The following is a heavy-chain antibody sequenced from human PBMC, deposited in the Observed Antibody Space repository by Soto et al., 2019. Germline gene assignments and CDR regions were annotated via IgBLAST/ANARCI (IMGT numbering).Heavy chain of an antibody. CDR1: GYTFSSYA. J-gene: IGHJ4*02. CDR2: INAGYGNT. V-gene: IGHV1-3*01. D-gene: IGHD7-27*01. Sequence: ASVKVSGKASGYTFSSYAMHWVRQAPGQRLEWMGWINAGYGNTKSSQKFQDRVTISRDTSASTAYMELTSLRSEDTAVYYCARDTGDGTFDFWCQGTLVTVS. CDR3: ARDTGDGTFDF.